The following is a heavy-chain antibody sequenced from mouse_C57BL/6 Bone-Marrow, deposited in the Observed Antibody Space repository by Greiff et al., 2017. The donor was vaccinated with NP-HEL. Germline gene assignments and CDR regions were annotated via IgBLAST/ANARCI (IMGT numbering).Heavy chain of an antibody. D-gene: IGHD2-5*01. V-gene: IGHV7-3*01. CDR3: ARPVYSNPWFAY. J-gene: IGHJ3*01. CDR2: IRNKANGYTT. CDR1: GFTFTDYY. Sequence: EVKLMESGGGLVQPGGSLSLSCAASGFTFTDYYMSWVRQPPGKALEWLGFIRNKANGYTTEYSASVKGRFTISRDNSQSILYLQMNALRAEDSATYYGARPVYSNPWFAYWGQGTLVTVSA.